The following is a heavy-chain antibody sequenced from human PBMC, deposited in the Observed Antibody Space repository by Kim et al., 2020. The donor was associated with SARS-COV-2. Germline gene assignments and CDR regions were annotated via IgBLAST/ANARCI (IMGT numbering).Heavy chain of an antibody. V-gene: IGHV6-1*01. CDR3: ARDRPGTTPFDY. D-gene: IGHD1-7*01. Sequence: YAVSVKNRITIHPATTKNPFSLQLNSVTPEDTAVYYCARDRPGTTPFDYWGQGTLVTVSS. J-gene: IGHJ4*02.